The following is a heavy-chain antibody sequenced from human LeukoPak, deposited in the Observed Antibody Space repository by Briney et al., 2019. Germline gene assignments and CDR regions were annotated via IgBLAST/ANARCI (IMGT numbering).Heavy chain of an antibody. Sequence: GGSLRLSCAASGFTFDDCAMHWVRQAPGKGLEWVGFIRSKAYGGTTEYAASVKGRFTISRDDSKSIAYLQMNSLKTEDTAVYYCTRYYPDYDYVWGSYRYGFDYWGQGTLVTVSS. CDR1: GFTFDDCA. CDR2: IRSKAYGGTT. V-gene: IGHV3-49*04. D-gene: IGHD3-16*02. CDR3: TRYYPDYDYVWGSYRYGFDY. J-gene: IGHJ4*02.